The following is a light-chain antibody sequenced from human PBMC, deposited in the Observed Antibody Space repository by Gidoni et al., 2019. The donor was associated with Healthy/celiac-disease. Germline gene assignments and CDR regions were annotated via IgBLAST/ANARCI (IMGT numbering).Light chain of an antibody. CDR2: GAS. CDR1: QAVRNSY. J-gene: IGKJ1*01. V-gene: IGKV3-20*01. Sequence: ERVLTQSPGTQARSPGERATLPCRASQAVRNSYLAWYVHKPGQPPRLLIYGASNRATGPPDRFSGSGSGTDFTLTIRRLEPEDFAAYYCQQYGSSSGAFGQGTKVEIK. CDR3: QQYGSSSGA.